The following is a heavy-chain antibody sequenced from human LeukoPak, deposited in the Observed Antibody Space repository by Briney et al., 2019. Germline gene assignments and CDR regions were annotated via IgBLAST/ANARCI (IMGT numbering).Heavy chain of an antibody. CDR3: AKLTAPHYYDSSGYYILNFDY. CDR1: GFTFSSYS. J-gene: IGHJ4*02. CDR2: LSGSGDTT. Sequence: GGSLRLSCAASGFTFSSYSMSWARQAPGKGLEWVSLLSGSGDTTNYADSVKGRFTISRYNSKNTLYLQMSSLRAEDTAVYYCAKLTAPHYYDSSGYYILNFDYWGQGTLVTVSS. D-gene: IGHD3-22*01. V-gene: IGHV3-23*01.